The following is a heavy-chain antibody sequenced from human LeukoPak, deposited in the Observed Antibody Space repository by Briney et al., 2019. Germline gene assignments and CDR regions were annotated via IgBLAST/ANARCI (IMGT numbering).Heavy chain of an antibody. V-gene: IGHV3-23*01. CDR2: ISGDGGST. CDR1: GFTFSTYA. Sequence: GGSLRLSCAASGFTFSTYAMSWVRQAPGQRLEWVSSISGDGGSTYYAESVKGRSTISRDNSKNTLYLQMNSLRAEDTAVYYCAKRPDCSTTNCFRFEYWGQGTLVTVSS. D-gene: IGHD2-2*01. J-gene: IGHJ4*02. CDR3: AKRPDCSTTNCFRFEY.